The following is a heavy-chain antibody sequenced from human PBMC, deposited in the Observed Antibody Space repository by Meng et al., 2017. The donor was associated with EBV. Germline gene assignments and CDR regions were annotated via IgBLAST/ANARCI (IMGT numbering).Heavy chain of an antibody. CDR3: ARVGIAVAGTGDY. V-gene: IGHV1-2*06. J-gene: IGHJ4*02. CDR1: GYTFPGYY. D-gene: IGHD6-19*01. CDR2: INPNSGGT. Sequence: LGRAAAEGKNTGASVKASRKASGYTFPGYYMHWVRQAPGQGLEWMGRINPNSGGTNYAQKFQGRVTMTRDTSISTAYMELSRLRSDDTAVYYCARVGIAVAGTGDYWGQGTLVTVSS.